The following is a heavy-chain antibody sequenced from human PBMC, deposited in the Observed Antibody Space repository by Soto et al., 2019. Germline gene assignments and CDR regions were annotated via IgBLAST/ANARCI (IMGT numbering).Heavy chain of an antibody. Sequence: QVQLQESGPGLVKPSETLSLTCTVSGGSISSYYWSWIRQPPGKGLEWIGYIYYSGSTNYNPSLKIRVTISVDTSKNQFSLKLSSVTAADTAVYYCAREYSSSSGRCFDCWGQGTLVTVSS. D-gene: IGHD6-6*01. J-gene: IGHJ4*02. CDR3: AREYSSSSGRCFDC. CDR1: GGSISSYY. V-gene: IGHV4-59*01. CDR2: IYYSGST.